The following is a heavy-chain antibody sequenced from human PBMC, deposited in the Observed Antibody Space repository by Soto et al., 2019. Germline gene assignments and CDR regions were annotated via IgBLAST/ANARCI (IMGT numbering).Heavy chain of an antibody. D-gene: IGHD2-15*01. J-gene: IGHJ3*01. CDR2: IYHSGST. CDR3: AREEGYCGGGSCFRSAFDL. CDR1: GGSISSSNW. Sequence: PSETLSLTCAVSGGSISSSNWWSWVRQPPGKGLEWIGEIYHSGSTNYNPSLKSRVTISVDKSKNQFSLKLSSVTAEDTAVYYCAREEGYCGGGSCFRSAFDLWGQGTVVTVSS. V-gene: IGHV4-4*02.